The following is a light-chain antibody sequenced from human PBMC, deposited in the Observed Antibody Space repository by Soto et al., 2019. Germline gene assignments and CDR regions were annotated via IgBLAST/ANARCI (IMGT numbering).Light chain of an antibody. V-gene: IGKV1-9*01. J-gene: IGKJ4*01. CDR3: QQLKSYHLT. CDR1: QGISGY. Sequence: DIQMTQSPSTLSASVGDRVSITCRASQGISGYVAWYQQKPGKAPKVLIYAASTLKSGVPSRFSGSGSGTEFTLTISSLQHEDFEPYHCQQLKSYHLTLGGGTKADIK. CDR2: AAS.